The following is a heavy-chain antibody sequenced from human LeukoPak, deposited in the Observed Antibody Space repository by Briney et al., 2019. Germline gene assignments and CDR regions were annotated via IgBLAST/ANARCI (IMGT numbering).Heavy chain of an antibody. Sequence: GGSLRLSCAASGFTFSSYAMHWVRQAPGKGLEWVAVISYDGSNKYYADSVKGRFTISRDNSKNTLYLQMNSLRAEDTAVYYCARWAIAAAGHGAPYFDYWGQGTPVTVSS. CDR1: GFTFSSYA. CDR3: ARWAIAAAGHGAPYFDY. J-gene: IGHJ4*02. V-gene: IGHV3-30-3*01. D-gene: IGHD6-13*01. CDR2: ISYDGSNK.